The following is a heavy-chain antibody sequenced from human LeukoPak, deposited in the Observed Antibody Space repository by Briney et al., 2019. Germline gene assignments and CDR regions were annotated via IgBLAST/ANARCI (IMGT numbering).Heavy chain of an antibody. D-gene: IGHD3-3*01. Sequence: SETLSLTCTVSGGSVSSGSYYWSWIRQPPGKGLEWIGYIYYSGSTNYNPSLKSRVTISVDTSKNQFSLKLSSVTAADTAVYYCASDYDFWSGRMGYWGQGTLVTVSS. CDR2: IYYSGST. J-gene: IGHJ4*02. CDR1: GGSVSSGSYY. CDR3: ASDYDFWSGRMGY. V-gene: IGHV4-61*01.